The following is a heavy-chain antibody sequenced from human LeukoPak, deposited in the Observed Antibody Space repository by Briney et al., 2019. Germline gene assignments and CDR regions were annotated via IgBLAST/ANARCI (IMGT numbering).Heavy chain of an antibody. CDR1: GGSISSYY. Sequence: SETLSLTCTVAGGSISSYYWSWIRQPAGKGLEWIGRIYTSGSTNYNPSLKRRVTISVDTSKNQFSLKLSSVTAADTAVYYCARVQPGGEGFDYWGQGTLVTVSS. J-gene: IGHJ4*02. D-gene: IGHD1-14*01. V-gene: IGHV4-4*07. CDR2: IYTSGST. CDR3: ARVQPGGEGFDY.